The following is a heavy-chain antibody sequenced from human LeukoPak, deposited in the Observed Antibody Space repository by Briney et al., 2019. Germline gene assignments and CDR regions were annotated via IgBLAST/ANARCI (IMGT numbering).Heavy chain of an antibody. Sequence: ASVKVSCKASGYTFTGYYIHWVRQAPGRGLEWMGWINPNSGGTNYAQKFQGRVTMTRDTSISTAYMELSRLRSDDTAVYYCARLGRYFDWLYWFDPWGQGTLVTVSS. D-gene: IGHD3-9*01. CDR3: ARLGRYFDWLYWFDP. CDR2: INPNSGGT. CDR1: GYTFTGYY. J-gene: IGHJ5*02. V-gene: IGHV1-2*02.